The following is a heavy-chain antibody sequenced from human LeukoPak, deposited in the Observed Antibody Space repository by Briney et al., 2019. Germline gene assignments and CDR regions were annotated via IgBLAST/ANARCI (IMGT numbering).Heavy chain of an antibody. CDR3: ARGEIGYNSFDY. CDR1: GGTFSSYA. J-gene: IGHJ4*02. Sequence: SVKVSCKASGGTFSSYAISWVRQAHAQGLEWMGRIIPIFGTANYAQKFQGRVTITADKSTSTAYMELSSLRSEDTAVYYCARGEIGYNSFDYWGQGTLVTVSS. CDR2: IIPIFGTA. V-gene: IGHV1-69*06. D-gene: IGHD5-24*01.